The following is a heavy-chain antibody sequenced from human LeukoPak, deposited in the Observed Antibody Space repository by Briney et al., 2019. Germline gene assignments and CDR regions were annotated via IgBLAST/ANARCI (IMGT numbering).Heavy chain of an antibody. CDR2: IWYDGSNK. CDR1: GFTFSSYG. J-gene: IGHJ6*04. Sequence: GRSLRLSCAASGFTFSSYGMQWVRQAPGKGLEWVAVIWYDGSNKYYADSVKGRFTISRDNSKNTLYLQMNSLSAEDTAVYYCARDISDTLPYYYYGMDVWGKGPTVPVSS. CDR3: ARDISDTLPYYYYGMDV. D-gene: IGHD2-15*01. V-gene: IGHV3-33*01.